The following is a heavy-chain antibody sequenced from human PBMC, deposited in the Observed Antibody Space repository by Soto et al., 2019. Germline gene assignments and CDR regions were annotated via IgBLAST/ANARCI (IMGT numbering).Heavy chain of an antibody. CDR2: TRNKANSYTT. CDR3: TRVYSSSWSGNYFDY. D-gene: IGHD6-13*01. V-gene: IGHV3-72*01. Sequence: EVQLVESGGGLVQPGGSLRLSCAASGFSFSDHYMDWVRQAPGKGLEWVGRTRNKANSYTTEYAAPVKGRFTISRDDSKSSLYLQMDGVKTEDTGVYFCTRVYSSSWSGNYFDYWGQGTLVAVSS. J-gene: IGHJ4*02. CDR1: GFSFSDHY.